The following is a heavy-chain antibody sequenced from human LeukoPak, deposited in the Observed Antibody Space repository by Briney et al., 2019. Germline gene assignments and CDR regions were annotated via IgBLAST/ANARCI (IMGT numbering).Heavy chain of an antibody. CDR3: AKDMNGVAAAGGAFDI. V-gene: IGHV3-9*01. CDR2: ISWNSGSI. Sequence: HPGGSLRLSCAASGFTFDDYAMHWVRQAPGKGLEWVSGISWNSGSIGYADSVKGRFTISRDNAKNSLYLQMNSLRAEDTALYYCAKDMNGVAAAGGAFDIWGQGTMVTVSS. CDR1: GFTFDDYA. J-gene: IGHJ3*02. D-gene: IGHD6-13*01.